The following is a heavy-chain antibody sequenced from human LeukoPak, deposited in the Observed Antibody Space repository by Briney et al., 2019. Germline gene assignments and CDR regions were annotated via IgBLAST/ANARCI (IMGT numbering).Heavy chain of an antibody. D-gene: IGHD3-10*01. V-gene: IGHV1-24*01. CDR3: ATDPYYYGSGSYFAFDI. CDR2: FDPEDGET. Sequence: ASVKVSCKVSGYTLTELSMHWVRQAPGEGLEWMGGFDPEDGETIYAQKFQGRVTMTEDTSTDTAYMELSSLRSEDTAVYYCATDPYYYGSGSYFAFDIWGQGTMVTVSS. J-gene: IGHJ3*02. CDR1: GYTLTELS.